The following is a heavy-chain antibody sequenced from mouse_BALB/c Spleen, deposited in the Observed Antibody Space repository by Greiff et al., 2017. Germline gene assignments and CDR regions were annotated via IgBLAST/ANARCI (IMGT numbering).Heavy chain of an antibody. D-gene: IGHD1-1*01. V-gene: IGHV5-15*02. CDR2: ISNLAYSI. CDR3: ARDYYGSSWYFDV. Sequence: DVHLVESGGGLVQPGGSRKLSCAASGFTFSDYGMAWVRQAPGKGPEWVAFISNLAYSIYYADTVTGRFTISRENAKNTLYLEMSSLRSEDTAMYYCARDYYGSSWYFDVWGAGTTVTVSS. J-gene: IGHJ1*01. CDR1: GFTFSDYG.